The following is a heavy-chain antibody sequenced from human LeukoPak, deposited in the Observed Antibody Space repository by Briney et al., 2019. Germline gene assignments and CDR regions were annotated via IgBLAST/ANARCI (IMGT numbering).Heavy chain of an antibody. J-gene: IGHJ5*02. V-gene: IGHV4-4*07. CDR3: ARGGLGSWFDP. CDR2: IYTSGST. Sequence: SETLSLTCTVSGGSISIYYWNWIRQPAGKGLEWIGRIYTSGSTKYNPSLKSRVTMSVDTSKNQFSLELSSVTAADTAVYYCARGGLGSWFDPWGQGTLVTVSS. D-gene: IGHD3-16*01. CDR1: GGSISIYY.